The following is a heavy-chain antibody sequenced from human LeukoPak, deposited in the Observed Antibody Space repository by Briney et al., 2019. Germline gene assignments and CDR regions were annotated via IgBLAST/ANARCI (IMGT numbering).Heavy chain of an antibody. J-gene: IGHJ5*02. D-gene: IGHD1-14*01. V-gene: IGHV4-59*01. Sequence: ETLSLTCTVSGGSISSYYWSWVRQPPGKGLEWMGDIYYSGSSNYNPSLKSGGTISVDTSKNQFSLKLSSVTAADTAVYYCARGTPGPLRSFDPWGQGTLVTVSS. CDR2: IYYSGSS. CDR3: ARGTPGPLRSFDP. CDR1: GGSISSYY.